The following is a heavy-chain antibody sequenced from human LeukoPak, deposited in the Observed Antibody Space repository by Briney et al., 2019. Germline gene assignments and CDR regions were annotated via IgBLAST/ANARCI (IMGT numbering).Heavy chain of an antibody. Sequence: GGSLRLSCAASGFTFSSYAMSWVRQAPGKGLEWVSAISGSGGSTYYADSVKGRFTISRDNAKNSLYLQMNSLRAEDTALYYCAKDILSAAAGNFDYWGQGTLVTVSS. CDR1: GFTFSSYA. J-gene: IGHJ4*02. D-gene: IGHD6-13*01. V-gene: IGHV3-23*01. CDR3: AKDILSAAAGNFDY. CDR2: ISGSGGST.